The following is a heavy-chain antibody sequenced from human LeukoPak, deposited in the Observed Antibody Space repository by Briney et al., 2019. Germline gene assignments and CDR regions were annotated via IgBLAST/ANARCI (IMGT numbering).Heavy chain of an antibody. CDR1: GGSISSSSYY. CDR3: ARLRSRVPYYYYYMDV. J-gene: IGHJ6*03. CDR2: INHSGST. D-gene: IGHD3-10*01. V-gene: IGHV4-39*07. Sequence: SETLSLTCTVSGGSISSSSYYWGWIRQPPGKGLEWIGEINHSGSTNYNPSLKSRVTISVDTSKNQFSLKLSSVTAADTAVYYCARLRSRVPYYYYYMDVWGKGTTVTISS.